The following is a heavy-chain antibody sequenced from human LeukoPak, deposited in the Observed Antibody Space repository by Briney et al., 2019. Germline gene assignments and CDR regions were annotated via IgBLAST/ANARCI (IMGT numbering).Heavy chain of an antibody. D-gene: IGHD6-19*01. CDR2: IIPIFGTA. CDR3: ARGYSSGRRGYYFDY. J-gene: IGHJ4*02. Sequence: GASVKVSCKASGGTFSSYAISWVRQAPGQGLEWRGGIIPIFGTANYAQKFQGRVTITADESTSTAYMELSSLRSEDTAVYYCARGYSSGRRGYYFDYWGQGTLVTVSS. V-gene: IGHV1-69*13. CDR1: GGTFSSYA.